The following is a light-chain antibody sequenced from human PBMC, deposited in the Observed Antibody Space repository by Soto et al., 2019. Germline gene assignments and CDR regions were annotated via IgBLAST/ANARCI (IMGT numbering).Light chain of an antibody. CDR3: LQHNSYRWT. CDR2: AAS. J-gene: IGKJ1*01. CDR1: QDIRKY. Sequence: IQMTQSPSSLSASVGDRVTITCQATQDIRKYLNWYQQKPGKAPKLLIYAASSLESGVPSRFSGSGSGTEFTLTISSLQPEDFATYYCLQHNSYRWTFGQGTKVDIK. V-gene: IGKV1-17*01.